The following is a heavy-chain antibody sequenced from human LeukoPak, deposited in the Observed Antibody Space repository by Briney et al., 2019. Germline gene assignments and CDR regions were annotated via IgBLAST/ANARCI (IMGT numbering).Heavy chain of an antibody. J-gene: IGHJ4*02. Sequence: GGSVRLSCAASGFTFSSYAMHWVRQAPGKGLEWVAVISYDGSNKYYADSVKGRFTISRDNSKNTLYLQMNSLRAEDTAVYYCARGISLIAVAGHLDYWGQGTLVTVSS. CDR2: ISYDGSNK. CDR1: GFTFSSYA. D-gene: IGHD6-19*01. V-gene: IGHV3-30-3*01. CDR3: ARGISLIAVAGHLDY.